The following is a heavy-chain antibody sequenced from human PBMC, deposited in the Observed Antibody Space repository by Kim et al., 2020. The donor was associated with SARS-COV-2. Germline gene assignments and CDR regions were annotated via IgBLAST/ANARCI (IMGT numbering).Heavy chain of an antibody. CDR2: ISSSSSYR. Sequence: GGSLRLSCAASGFTFSSYSMNWVRQAPGKGLEWVSSISSSSSYRYYADSVKGRFTISRDNAKNSLYLQMNSLRAEDTAVYYCASDTGYSSSWTAGGGYYFDYWGEVAMVT. CDR1: GFTFSSYS. CDR3: ASDTGYSSSWTAGGGYYFDY. J-gene: IGHJ4*02. D-gene: IGHD6-13*01. V-gene: IGHV3-21*01.